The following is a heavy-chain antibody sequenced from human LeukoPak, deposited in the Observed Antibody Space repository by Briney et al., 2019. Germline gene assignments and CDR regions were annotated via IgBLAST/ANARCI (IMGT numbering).Heavy chain of an antibody. Sequence: SETLSLTCTVSGGSISSYYWSWIRQPPGKGLEWIGYVYYSGSTNYNPSLKSRVTISVDTSKNQFSLKLSSVTAADTAVYYCARSESGYLNCYYYGMDVWGQGTTVTVSS. V-gene: IGHV4-59*01. CDR2: VYYSGST. J-gene: IGHJ6*02. D-gene: IGHD3-3*01. CDR1: GGSISSYY. CDR3: ARSESGYLNCYYYGMDV.